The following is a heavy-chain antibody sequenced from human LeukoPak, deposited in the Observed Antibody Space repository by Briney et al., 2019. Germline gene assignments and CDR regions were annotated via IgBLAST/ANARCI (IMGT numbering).Heavy chain of an antibody. CDR3: ARDEISGGWYNH. J-gene: IGHJ4*02. CDR1: GYTFTSRG. V-gene: IGHV1-18*04. Sequence: GASVKVSCKASGYTFTSRGFSWVRQAPGQGLERMGWINADNGNTNYAQKFQGRVTMTTDTSTSTAYMELRSLRSDDTAVYYCARDEISGGWYNHWGQGTLVTVSS. CDR2: INADNGNT. D-gene: IGHD6-19*01.